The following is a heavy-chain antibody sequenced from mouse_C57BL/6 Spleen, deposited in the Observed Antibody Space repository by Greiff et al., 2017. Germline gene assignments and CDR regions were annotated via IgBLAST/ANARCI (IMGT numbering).Heavy chain of an antibody. CDR3: ARDYGYSYAMDY. J-gene: IGHJ4*01. D-gene: IGHD2-2*01. CDR1: GYSITSGYY. CDR2: ISYDGSN. V-gene: IGHV3-6*01. Sequence: EVKLMESGPGLVKPSQSLSLTCSVTGYSITSGYYWNWIRQFPGNKLEWMGYISYDGSNNYNPSLKNRISITRDTSKNQFFLKLNSVTTEDTATYYCARDYGYSYAMDYWGQGTSVTVSS.